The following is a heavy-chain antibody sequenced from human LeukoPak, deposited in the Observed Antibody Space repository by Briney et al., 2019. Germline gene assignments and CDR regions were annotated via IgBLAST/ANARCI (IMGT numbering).Heavy chain of an antibody. CDR2: LLFDGVTK. Sequence: PGGSLRLSCEASGFTLSKFGMHWVRQAPGKGLEWVAALLFDGVTKHYADSVKGRFTISRDDSQNTLFLQMNSLRVEDTAVYYCAELGITMIGGVWGKGTTVAISS. CDR1: GFTLSKFG. CDR3: AELGITMIGGV. J-gene: IGHJ6*04. D-gene: IGHD3-10*02. V-gene: IGHV3-30*18.